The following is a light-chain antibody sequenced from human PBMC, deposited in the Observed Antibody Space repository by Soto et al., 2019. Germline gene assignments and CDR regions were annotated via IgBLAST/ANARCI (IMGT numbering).Light chain of an antibody. CDR1: QSVGNY. CDR2: DAS. CDR3: QQRSDWPPMYT. Sequence: DIVLTQSPATLSLSPGERATLSCRASQSVGNYLAWYQQKPGQAPRLLIYDASSRATGIPARFSGSGSGTDFTLTISSLEPGDFAVYYCQQRSDWPPMYTFGQGTKVDIK. V-gene: IGKV3-11*01. J-gene: IGKJ2*01.